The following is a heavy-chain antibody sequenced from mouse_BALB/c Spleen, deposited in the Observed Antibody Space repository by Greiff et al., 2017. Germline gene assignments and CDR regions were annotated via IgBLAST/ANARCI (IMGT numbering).Heavy chain of an antibody. CDR3: VRDKSSYNYAMDY. D-gene: IGHD1-1*01. Sequence: QVQLKESGPGLVAPSQSLSITCTVSGFSLTSYDISWIRQPPGKGLEWLGVIWTGGGTNYNSAFMSRLSISKDNSKSQVFLKMNSLQTDDTAIYYCVRDKSSYNYAMDYWGQGTSVTVSS. CDR1: GFSLTSYD. J-gene: IGHJ4*01. CDR2: IWTGGGT. V-gene: IGHV2-9-2*01.